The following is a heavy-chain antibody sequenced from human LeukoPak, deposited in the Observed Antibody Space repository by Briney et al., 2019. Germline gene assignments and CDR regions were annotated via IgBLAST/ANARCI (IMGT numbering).Heavy chain of an antibody. CDR2: IYYSGST. V-gene: IGHV4-59*01. CDR3: ARRQNGFDY. J-gene: IGHJ4*02. D-gene: IGHD2-8*01. Sequence: SETLSLTCTVYSGSFSDYYWSWIRQPPGKGLEWIGYIYYSGSTNYNPSLKSRVTISVDTSKNQFSLKLSSVTAADTAVYYCARRQNGFDYWGQGTLVTVSS. CDR1: SGSFSDYY.